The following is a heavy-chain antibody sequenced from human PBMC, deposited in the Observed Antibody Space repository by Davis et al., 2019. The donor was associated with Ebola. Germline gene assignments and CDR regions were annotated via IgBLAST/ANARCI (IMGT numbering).Heavy chain of an antibody. CDR1: GGTFSSYA. J-gene: IGHJ3*02. CDR3: AREMRGRIADDDAFDI. D-gene: IGHD6-13*01. CDR2: IIPILGTA. Sequence: AASVKVSCKASGGTFSSYAISWVRQAPGQGLEWMGRIIPILGTANYAQKFQGRVTITADKSTSTAYMELSSLRSEDTAVYYCAREMRGRIADDDAFDIWGQGTMVTVSS. V-gene: IGHV1-69*04.